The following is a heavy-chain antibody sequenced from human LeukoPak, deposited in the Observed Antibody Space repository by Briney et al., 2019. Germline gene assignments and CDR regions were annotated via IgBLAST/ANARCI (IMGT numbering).Heavy chain of an antibody. J-gene: IGHJ4*02. D-gene: IGHD5-12*01. CDR1: GFTVSSDG. CDR2: IRYDGSNK. Sequence: GGSLRLSCAASGFTVSSDGMHWVRQAQGKGLEWVAFIRYDGSNKYYADSVKGRFTISRDNSKNTLYLQMDSLRAEDTAVYYCAKDYSGAHDYWGQGTLVTVSS. CDR3: AKDYSGAHDY. V-gene: IGHV3-30*02.